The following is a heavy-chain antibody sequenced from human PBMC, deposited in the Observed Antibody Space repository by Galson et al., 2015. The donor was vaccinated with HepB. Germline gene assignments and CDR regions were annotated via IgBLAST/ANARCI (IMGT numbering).Heavy chain of an antibody. J-gene: IGHJ4*02. V-gene: IGHV3-23*01. Sequence: SLRLSCAASGFTFSSYAVSWVRQAPGKGLEWVSGISGSADSTYYADSVKGRITISRDNPKSTLYLQMHSLRAEDTAVYYCAKGKRRDLNLLVFDYWGQGNLVTVSS. CDR1: GFTFSSYA. CDR2: ISGSADST. CDR3: AKGKRRDLNLLVFDY.